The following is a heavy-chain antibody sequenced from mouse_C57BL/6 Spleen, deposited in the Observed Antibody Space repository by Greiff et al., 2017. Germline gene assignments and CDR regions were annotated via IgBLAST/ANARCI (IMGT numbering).Heavy chain of an antibody. CDR2: ISNLAYSI. J-gene: IGHJ4*01. CDR1: GFTFSDYG. V-gene: IGHV5-15*01. D-gene: IGHD2-3*01. Sequence: EVQRVESGGGLVQPGGSLKLSCAASGFTFSDYGMAWVRQAPRKGPEWVAFISNLAYSIYYADTVTGRFTISRENAKNTLYLEMSSLRSEDTAMYYCARGDGYYAPYWAMDYWGQGTSVTVSS. CDR3: ARGDGYYAPYWAMDY.